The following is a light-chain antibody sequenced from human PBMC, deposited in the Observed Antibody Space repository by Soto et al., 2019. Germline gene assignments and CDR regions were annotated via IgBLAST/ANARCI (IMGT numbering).Light chain of an antibody. CDR1: QSISRDF. CDR3: QQYGSSPEVT. Sequence: EIVLTQSPGTQSLSPGERAALSCRASQSISRDFLAWYQQKPGQAPRLLIYGASSRATGIPDRFSGSGSGTDFTLTISRLEPEDFAVYYCQQYGSSPEVTFGPGTNVDIK. V-gene: IGKV3-20*01. CDR2: GAS. J-gene: IGKJ3*01.